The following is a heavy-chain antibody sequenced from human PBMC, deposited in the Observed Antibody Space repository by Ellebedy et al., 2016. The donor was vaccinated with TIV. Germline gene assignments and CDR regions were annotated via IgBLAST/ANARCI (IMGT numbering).Heavy chain of an antibody. V-gene: IGHV5-51*01. CDR2: IYPGDSHT. D-gene: IGHD6-13*01. CDR1: GYSFTNYW. J-gene: IGHJ4*02. Sequence: GESLKISCKGSGYSFTNYWIGWVRQMPGKGLEWMALIYPGDSHTEYSPSFQGQVTISADKSIRTAYLQWNSLKGSDTAMYYCARYEGTAGGIDYWGQGTLVTVSS. CDR3: ARYEGTAGGIDY.